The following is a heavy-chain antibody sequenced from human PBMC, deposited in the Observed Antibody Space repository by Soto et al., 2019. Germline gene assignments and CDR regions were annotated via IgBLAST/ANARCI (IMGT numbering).Heavy chain of an antibody. CDR3: ARAPILVGETTYENYFDY. Sequence: GGSVKVSCKASRGTFSNFVISWVRQAPGQGLEWMGGNIPIFGTANYAQKFQGRVTIIADESTGTTYMELTSLRSEDTAVYYCARAPILVGETTYENYFDYWGQGTLVTVSS. CDR1: RGTFSNFV. V-gene: IGHV1-69*13. J-gene: IGHJ4*02. D-gene: IGHD2-21*01. CDR2: NIPIFGTA.